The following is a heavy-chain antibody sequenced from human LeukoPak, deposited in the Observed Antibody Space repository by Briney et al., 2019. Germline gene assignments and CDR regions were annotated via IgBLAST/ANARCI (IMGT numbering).Heavy chain of an antibody. J-gene: IGHJ3*02. V-gene: IGHV5-51*01. D-gene: IGHD2-2*01. CDR1: GYSFTSYW. CDR3: ASLDIVVVPAAPDAFDI. CDR2: IYPGDSAT. Sequence: GESLQISCKGSGYSFTSYWIGWVRQMPGKGLEWMAIIYPGDSATRYSPSFQGQVTISADKSISTAYLQWSSLKASDTAMYYCASLDIVVVPAAPDAFDIWGQGTMVTVSS.